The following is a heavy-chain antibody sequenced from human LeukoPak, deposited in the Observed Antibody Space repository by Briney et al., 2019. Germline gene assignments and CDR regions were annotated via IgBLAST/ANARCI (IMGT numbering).Heavy chain of an antibody. CDR1: EFKFSSYE. CDR2: ISGNGLSS. D-gene: IGHD1-7*01. CDR3: ARSTEGTAHFDY. Sequence: PGGSLRLSCATSEFKFSSYEMHWVRQTPGRGLEYVSGISGNGLSSYYAIPVKGRFIISRDNSKNTLYLQMGSLKTEDMAVYYCARSTEGTAHFDYWGQGTLVIVSS. V-gene: IGHV3-64*01. J-gene: IGHJ4*02.